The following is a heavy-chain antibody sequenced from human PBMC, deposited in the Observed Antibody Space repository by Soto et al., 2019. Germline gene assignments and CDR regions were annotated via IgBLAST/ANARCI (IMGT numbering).Heavy chain of an antibody. CDR2: IYYNGNT. V-gene: IGHV4-31*03. CDR1: GGSISSGGYF. Sequence: PSETLCLTCTVSGGSISSGGYFWSWIRHHPGKGLEWIGYIYYNGNTYYNPSLKSRVTISVDTSKNQFSLKLSSVIAADTAVYYCARELLGMSNWFDPWGQGTLVTVSS. J-gene: IGHJ5*02. CDR3: ARELLGMSNWFDP. D-gene: IGHD7-27*01.